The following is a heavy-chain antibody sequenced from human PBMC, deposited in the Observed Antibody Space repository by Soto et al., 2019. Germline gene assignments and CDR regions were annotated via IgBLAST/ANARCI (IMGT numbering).Heavy chain of an antibody. Sequence: QVQLVQSGAEVKKPGASVKVSCKASGYTFTSYAMHWVRQAPGQRLEWMGWINAGNGNTKYSQKFPGRGPITRDTAASTAYMELSSLRSEDTAVYYCARGPGGPDGPGDYWGQGTLVTVSS. J-gene: IGHJ4*02. CDR2: INAGNGNT. CDR1: GYTFTSYA. D-gene: IGHD2-15*01. V-gene: IGHV1-3*01. CDR3: ARGPGGPDGPGDY.